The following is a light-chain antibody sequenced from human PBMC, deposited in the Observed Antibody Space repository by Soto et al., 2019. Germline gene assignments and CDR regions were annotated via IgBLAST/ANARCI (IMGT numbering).Light chain of an antibody. J-gene: IGLJ1*01. CDR1: SSDVGGYNY. CDR3: SSYTSSSTDV. V-gene: IGLV2-14*01. Sequence: QSALTQPASVSGSPGQSITISCTGTSSDVGGYNYVSWYQQHPGKAPKLMIYDVSNRPSGVSNRFSGSKSGNTASLTISGLQAEDEADYYCSSYTSSSTDVFGTGTKLTDL. CDR2: DVS.